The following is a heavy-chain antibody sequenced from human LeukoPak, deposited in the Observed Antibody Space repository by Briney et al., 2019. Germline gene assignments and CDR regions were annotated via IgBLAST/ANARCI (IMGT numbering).Heavy chain of an antibody. D-gene: IGHD6-19*01. CDR3: ARGGQQWLVGYMDV. CDR2: INHSGST. J-gene: IGHJ6*03. Sequence: PSETLSFTCAVYGGSFSGYYWSWIRQPPGKGLEWIGEINHSGSTNYNPSLKSRVTISVDTSKNQFSLKLSSVTAADTAVYYCARGGQQWLVGYMDVWGKGTTVTISS. V-gene: IGHV4-34*01. CDR1: GGSFSGYY.